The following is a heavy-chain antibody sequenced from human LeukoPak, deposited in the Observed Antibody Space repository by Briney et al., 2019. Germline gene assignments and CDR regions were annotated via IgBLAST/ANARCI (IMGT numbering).Heavy chain of an antibody. Sequence: SETLSLTCAVYGGSFSDYYWSWIRQPPGKGLEWIRESNHSGSTNYSPSLKSRVTISVDTSKNQFSLKLSSVTAADTAVHYCARAPFYYYGSGSYSFDYWGQGTLVTVSS. CDR3: ARAPFYYYGSGSYSFDY. V-gene: IGHV4-34*01. J-gene: IGHJ4*02. D-gene: IGHD3-10*01. CDR2: SNHSGST. CDR1: GGSFSDYY.